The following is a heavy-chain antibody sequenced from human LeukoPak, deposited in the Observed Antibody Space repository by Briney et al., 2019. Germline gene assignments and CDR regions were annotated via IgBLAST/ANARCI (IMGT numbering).Heavy chain of an antibody. CDR1: GGSISSGGYS. CDR3: ARDLGGSYYHDAFDI. CDR2: IYHSGST. Sequence: SQTLSLTCAVSGGSISSGGYSWSWIRQPPGKGLEWIGYIYHSGSTYYNPSLKSRVTISVDRSKNQFSLKLSSVTAADTAVYYCARDLGGSYYHDAFDIWGQGTMVTVSS. J-gene: IGHJ3*02. D-gene: IGHD1-26*01. V-gene: IGHV4-30-2*01.